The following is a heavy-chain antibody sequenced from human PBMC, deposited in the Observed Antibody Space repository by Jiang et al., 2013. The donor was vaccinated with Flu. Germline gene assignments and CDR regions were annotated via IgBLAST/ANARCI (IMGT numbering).Heavy chain of an antibody. J-gene: IGHJ5*02. D-gene: IGHD2-2*01. CDR1: GGSISSYY. CDR2: IYTSGST. CDR3: AREPCSSTSCYRVWFDP. Sequence: LLKPSETLSLTCTVSGGSISSYYWSWIRQPAGKGLEWIGRIYTSGSTNYNPSLKSRVTMSVDTSKNQFSLKLSSVTAADTAVYYCAREPCSSTSCYRVWFDPWGQGTLVTVSS. V-gene: IGHV4-4*07.